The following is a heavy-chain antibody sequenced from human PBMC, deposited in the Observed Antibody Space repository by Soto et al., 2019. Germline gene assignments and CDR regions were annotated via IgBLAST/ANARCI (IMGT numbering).Heavy chain of an antibody. J-gene: IGHJ4*02. CDR3: AREVQVHSPAFVY. CDR2: ISPMFGAA. Sequence: QVQLVQSGAEMKKPGSSVKVSCQSSGGTFNTYAMNWVRQAPGQGPEWMGDISPMFGAANYAPKFQGRVTITAYESTGTAYMQLSSLTSEDTALYFWAREVQVHSPAFVYWGQGTRVTVSS. V-gene: IGHV1-69*19. CDR1: GGTFNTYA. D-gene: IGHD3-10*01.